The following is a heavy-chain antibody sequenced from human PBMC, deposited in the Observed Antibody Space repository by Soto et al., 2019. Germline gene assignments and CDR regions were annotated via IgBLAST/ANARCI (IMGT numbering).Heavy chain of an antibody. J-gene: IGHJ6*02. CDR2: INPGYAAGRST. D-gene: IGHD1-26*01. CDR1: GYTLTTFF. CDR3: AREAIVAGATAGMDV. V-gene: IGHV1-46*01. Sequence: QVQLVQSGAEVKKPGASVKVSCKASGYTLTTFFMHWVRQAPGQGLEWMGVINPGYAAGRSTTYARKFQGRVTMTTDTSTSTVYMELGRLRSDDTAVYYCAREAIVAGATAGMDVWGQGTTVTVSS.